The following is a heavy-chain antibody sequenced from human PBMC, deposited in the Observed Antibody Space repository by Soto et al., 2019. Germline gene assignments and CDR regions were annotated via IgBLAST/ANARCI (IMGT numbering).Heavy chain of an antibody. CDR2: IIPIFGTA. J-gene: IGHJ5*02. CDR1: GYTFSSYA. Sequence: GASVKVSCKASGYTFSSYAISWVRQAPGQGLEWMGGIIPIFGTANYAQKFQGRVTITADKSTSTAYMELSSLRSEDTAVYYCARESRWLHWFDPWGQGTLVTVSS. D-gene: IGHD5-12*01. V-gene: IGHV1-69*06. CDR3: ARESRWLHWFDP.